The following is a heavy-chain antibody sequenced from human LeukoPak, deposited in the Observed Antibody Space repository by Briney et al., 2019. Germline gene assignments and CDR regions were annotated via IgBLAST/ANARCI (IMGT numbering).Heavy chain of an antibody. V-gene: IGHV3-74*01. J-gene: IGHJ4*02. Sequence: PGGSLRLSCGASGFTFSSYWMHWVRQAPGKGLVWVSGIKSDGSRTTYADSVKGRFTISRDNAKNTVSLRMHSLRAEDTAVYYCARENWNFDCWGQGTLVTVSS. CDR2: IKSDGSRT. D-gene: IGHD1-1*01. CDR3: ARENWNFDC. CDR1: GFTFSSYW.